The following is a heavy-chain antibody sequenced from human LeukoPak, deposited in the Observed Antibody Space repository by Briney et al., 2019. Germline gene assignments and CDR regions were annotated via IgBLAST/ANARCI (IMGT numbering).Heavy chain of an antibody. V-gene: IGHV4-34*01. CDR1: GGSFSCYY. Sequence: SATLSLTCAVYGGSFSCYYWSWIRPPPGKGLEWIGESNHSGSTKYNPSLKSRVTISVDTSKNQFSLQLSSVTAADTAVYYCARHKDYYYSYMDVWGKGTTVTISS. CDR2: SNHSGST. CDR3: ARHKDYYYSYMDV. J-gene: IGHJ6*03.